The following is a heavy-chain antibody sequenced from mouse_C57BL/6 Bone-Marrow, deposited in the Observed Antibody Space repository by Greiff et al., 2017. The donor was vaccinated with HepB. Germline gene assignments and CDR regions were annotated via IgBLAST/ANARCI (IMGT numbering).Heavy chain of an antibody. D-gene: IGHD2-1*01. Sequence: QVQLQQSGAELVRPGTSVKVSCKASGYAFTNYLIEWVKQRPGQGLEWIGVINPGSGGTNYNEKFKGKATLTADKSSSTAYMQLSSLTSEDSAVYFCARVYGNYWAMDYWGQGTSVTVSS. J-gene: IGHJ4*01. CDR3: ARVYGNYWAMDY. CDR1: GYAFTNYL. V-gene: IGHV1-54*01. CDR2: INPGSGGT.